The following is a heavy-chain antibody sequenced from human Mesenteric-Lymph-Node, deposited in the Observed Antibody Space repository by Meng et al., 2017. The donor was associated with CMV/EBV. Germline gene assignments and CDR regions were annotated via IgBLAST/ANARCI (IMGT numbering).Heavy chain of an antibody. V-gene: IGHV4-39*07. CDR3: ARDQHQTYFYGTDV. CDR2: IYYGGST. J-gene: IGHJ6*02. Sequence: GSLRLSCTVSGGSISSRSYYWGWIRQPPGKGLEWIGSIYYGGSTYYNPSLKSRVTISVDTSKNQFSLKLSSVTAADTAVYYCARDQHQTYFYGTDVWGQGTTVTVSS. D-gene: IGHD6-13*01. CDR1: GGSISSRSYY.